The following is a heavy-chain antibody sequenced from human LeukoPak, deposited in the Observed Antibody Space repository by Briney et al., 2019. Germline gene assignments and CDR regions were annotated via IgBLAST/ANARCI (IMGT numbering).Heavy chain of an antibody. D-gene: IGHD3-16*01. J-gene: IGHJ6*03. CDR2: ISGSSGTI. Sequence: GGSLILSCAASGFTFSSYSMNWVRQAPGKGLEWVSYISGSSGTIYYVDSVKGRFTISRDNAKDSLYLQMNSLRAEDTAVYYCARRSEFGVLYYMDVWGKGTTVTVSS. CDR3: ARRSEFGVLYYMDV. CDR1: GFTFSSYS. V-gene: IGHV3-48*01.